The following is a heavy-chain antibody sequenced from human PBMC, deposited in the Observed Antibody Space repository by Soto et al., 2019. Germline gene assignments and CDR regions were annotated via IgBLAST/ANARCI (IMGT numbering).Heavy chain of an antibody. Sequence: PGGSLRRSCAASGFTVSTNYTNWVRQAPGKGLEWVSISYNVGSTYYADSVRGRFTISRDTSKNTLYLQMNNLRVEDTAVYYCARDSQGVPAVTPGYHYFGMDVWGQGTKVTVSS. CDR1: GFTVSTNY. CDR3: ARDSQGVPAVTPGYHYFGMDV. CDR2: SYNVGST. D-gene: IGHD2-2*01. V-gene: IGHV3-53*01. J-gene: IGHJ6*02.